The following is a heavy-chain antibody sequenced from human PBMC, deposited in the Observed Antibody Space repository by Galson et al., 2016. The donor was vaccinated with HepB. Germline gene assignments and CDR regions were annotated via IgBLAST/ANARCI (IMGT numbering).Heavy chain of an antibody. CDR3: ARLGVGFRSCYYYGYYFDY. V-gene: IGHV5-51*01. Sequence: QSGAEVKKPGESLKISCKGSGYSFTSYWIGWVRQMPGKGLEWMGIIYPGDSDTRYSPSFKGQVTISADKSISTAYLQWSSLKASDTAMYYCARLGVGFRSCYYYGYYFDYWGQGTLVTVSS. J-gene: IGHJ4*01. CDR2: IYPGDSDT. D-gene: IGHD3-3*01. CDR1: GYSFTSYW.